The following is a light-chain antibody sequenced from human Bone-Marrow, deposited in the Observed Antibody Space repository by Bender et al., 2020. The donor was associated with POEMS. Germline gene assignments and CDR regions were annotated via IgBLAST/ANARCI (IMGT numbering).Light chain of an antibody. CDR3: QAWDSDAVV. V-gene: IGLV3-21*02. J-gene: IGLJ2*01. Sequence: SYVLIQAPSVSVTPGQTARITCGGDNIGRKNVHWYQQKPGQAPLLVVYDNFDRPSGIPERFSGFNSGNTATLTISGTQAMDEADYYCQAWDSDAVVFGGGTKLTVV. CDR2: DNF. CDR1: NIGRKN.